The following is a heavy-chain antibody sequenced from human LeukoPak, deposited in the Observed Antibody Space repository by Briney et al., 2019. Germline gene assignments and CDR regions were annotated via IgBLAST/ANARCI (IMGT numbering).Heavy chain of an antibody. J-gene: IGHJ4*02. CDR3: ARAVGY. CDR2: TSNSSSAV. CDR1: GFPFSSYS. V-gene: IGHV3-48*01. Sequence: GGSLRLSCAASGFPFSSYSMNWVRQAPGKGLEWISYTSNSSSAVLYADSVKGRFTISRDNAKNSLYLQMNSLRVEDTAMYYCARAVGYWGQGTLVTVSS.